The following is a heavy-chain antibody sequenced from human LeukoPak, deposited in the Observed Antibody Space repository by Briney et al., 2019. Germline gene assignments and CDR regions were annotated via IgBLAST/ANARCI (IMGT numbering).Heavy chain of an antibody. CDR1: GFTFSSYA. CDR3: AKGRYYYGSGLFDY. Sequence: GGSLRLSCAASGFTFSSYAMSWVRQARGKGLEWVSAISGSGGSTYYADSVKGRFTISRDNSKNTLYLQMNSLRAEDTAVYYCAKGRYYYGSGLFDYWGQGTLVTVSS. D-gene: IGHD3-10*01. CDR2: ISGSGGST. J-gene: IGHJ4*02. V-gene: IGHV3-23*01.